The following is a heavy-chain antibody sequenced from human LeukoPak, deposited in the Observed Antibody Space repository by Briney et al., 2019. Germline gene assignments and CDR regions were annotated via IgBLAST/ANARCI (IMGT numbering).Heavy chain of an antibody. CDR2: IYPGDSDI. CDR1: GYSFSNYW. V-gene: IGHV5-51*01. J-gene: IGHJ3*02. D-gene: IGHD5-24*01. Sequence: PGESLKISCQGSGYSFSNYWIVWVRQMSGKGLEWMGIIYPGDSDIKYSPSFQGQVTVSADKSTSTAYLQWSSLKASDTAMYCCTRSPRDGYHDAFDIWGQGTMVTVFS. CDR3: TRSPRDGYHDAFDI.